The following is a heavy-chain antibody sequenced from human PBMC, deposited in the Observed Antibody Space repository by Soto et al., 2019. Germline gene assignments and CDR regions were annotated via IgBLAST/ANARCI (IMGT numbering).Heavy chain of an antibody. V-gene: IGHV4-39*01. CDR1: GGSISNNNYH. Sequence: ETLSLTCSVSGGSISNNNYHWGWIRQPPGKGLEWMGSIYYRGNTYYNPSLRSRITISVDTSRNQFSLALSSVTAADTAVYFCARLRGGCPADFWGQGTLVTVSS. CDR3: ARLRGGCPADF. D-gene: IGHD3-16*01. CDR2: IYYRGNT. J-gene: IGHJ4*02.